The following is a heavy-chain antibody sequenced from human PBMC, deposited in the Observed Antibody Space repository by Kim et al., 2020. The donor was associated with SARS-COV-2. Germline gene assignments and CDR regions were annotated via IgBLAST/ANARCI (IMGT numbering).Heavy chain of an antibody. Sequence: GGSLRLSCAASGFTFSSYSMNWVRQAPGKGLEWVSSISSSSSYIYYADSVKGRFTISRDNAKNSLYLQMNSLRAEDTAVYYCARFLPGTHYYGSEWGQGTLVTVSS. CDR3: ARFLPGTHYYGSE. CDR1: GFTFSSYS. D-gene: IGHD3-10*01. V-gene: IGHV3-21*01. CDR2: ISSSSSYI. J-gene: IGHJ4*02.